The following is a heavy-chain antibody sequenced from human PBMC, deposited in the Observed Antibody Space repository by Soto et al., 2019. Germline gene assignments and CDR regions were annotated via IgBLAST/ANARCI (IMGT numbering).Heavy chain of an antibody. D-gene: IGHD2-15*01. J-gene: IGHJ3*02. Sequence: ASVKVSCKASGHTFTSYYIHWVRQAPGQGLEWMGVMKSSDGTTTYAQKFQGRFTMTWDTSTSTVYMELSSLRSEDTAVYYCAGYCSGGSCYSDAFDMWGQGTMVTVSS. V-gene: IGHV1-46*01. CDR2: MKSSDGTT. CDR3: AGYCSGGSCYSDAFDM. CDR1: GHTFTSYY.